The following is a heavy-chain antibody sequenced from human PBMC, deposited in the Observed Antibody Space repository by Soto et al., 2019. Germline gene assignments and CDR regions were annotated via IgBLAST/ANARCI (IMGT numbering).Heavy chain of an antibody. J-gene: IGHJ6*03. Sequence: PGGSLRLFCAASGFTFSSYAMSWVRQAPGKGLERVSAISGSGGSTYYADSVKGRFTISRDNSKNTLYLQMDSLRAEDTAVYYCANYPGAAGPYYYYYYMDVWGKGTTVTVSS. CDR2: ISGSGGST. CDR1: GFTFSSYA. CDR3: ANYPGAAGPYYYYYYMDV. D-gene: IGHD6-13*01. V-gene: IGHV3-23*01.